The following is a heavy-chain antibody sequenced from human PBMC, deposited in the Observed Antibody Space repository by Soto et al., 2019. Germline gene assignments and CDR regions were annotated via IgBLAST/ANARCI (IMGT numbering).Heavy chain of an antibody. J-gene: IGHJ4*02. D-gene: IGHD5-18*01. CDR3: ARGRRRFGYSYGDFDY. Sequence: SETLSLTCTVSGGSISSYYWSWIRQPPGKGLEWIGYIYYSGSTNYNPSLKSRVTISVDTSKNQFSLKLSSVTAADTAVYYCARGRRRFGYSYGDFDYWGQGTLVTVSS. CDR1: GGSISSYY. CDR2: IYYSGST. V-gene: IGHV4-59*01.